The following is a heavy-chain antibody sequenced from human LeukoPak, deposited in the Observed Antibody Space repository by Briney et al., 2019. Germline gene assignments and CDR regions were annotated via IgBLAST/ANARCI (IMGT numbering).Heavy chain of an antibody. CDR1: GGSISSYY. V-gene: IGHV4-38-2*02. Sequence: SETLSLTCTVSGGSISSYYWGWIRQPPGKGLEWIGSIYHSGSTYYNPSLKSRVTISVDTSKNQFSLKLSSVTAADTAVYYCARDHSGSSWDFDYWGQGTLVTVSS. CDR3: ARDHSGSSWDFDY. CDR2: IYHSGST. D-gene: IGHD1-26*01. J-gene: IGHJ4*02.